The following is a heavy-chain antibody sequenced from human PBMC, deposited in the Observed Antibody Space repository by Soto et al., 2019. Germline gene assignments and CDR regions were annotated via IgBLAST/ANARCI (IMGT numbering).Heavy chain of an antibody. V-gene: IGHV3-23*01. CDR1: GFTFRVYA. Sequence: GGSLRLSCAASGFTFRVYAMSWVRQSPGKGLEWVTSISDSGGYTYYSDSVKGRFTISRDNSKNTQYLQMNSLRAEDTAVYYCAKERVGAVAGAFDYWGQGTLVTVSS. D-gene: IGHD6-19*01. J-gene: IGHJ4*02. CDR3: AKERVGAVAGAFDY. CDR2: ISDSGGYT.